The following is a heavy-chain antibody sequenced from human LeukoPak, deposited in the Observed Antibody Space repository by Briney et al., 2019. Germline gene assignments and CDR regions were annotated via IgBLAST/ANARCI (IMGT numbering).Heavy chain of an antibody. CDR3: ATELAFPGTFDP. CDR2: ISHDGSTK. Sequence: PGGSLRPSCEASGFTFSSYPMFWVRQAPGKGPEWVAMISHDGSTKHYADTVKGRFTISRDNSKDTFSLQLNGLRAVDSGVYYCATELAFPGTFDPWGQGTLVIVSS. V-gene: IGHV3-30*14. D-gene: IGHD1-1*01. J-gene: IGHJ5*02. CDR1: GFTFSSYP.